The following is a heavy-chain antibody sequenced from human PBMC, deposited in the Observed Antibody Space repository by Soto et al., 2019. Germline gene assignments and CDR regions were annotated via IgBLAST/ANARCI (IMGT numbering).Heavy chain of an antibody. V-gene: IGHV4-34*01. CDR2: INRRGSV. CDR1: GGSFSDYY. Sequence: LSLTCAVSGGSFSDYYWTWIRQSPGKGLEWIGEINRRGSVNSNPSLESRVTMSVDTSKNQFSLKLTSVTAADTAVYYCARTEGFSGFDPLQYWGQGTLVTVSS. D-gene: IGHD5-12*01. CDR3: ARTEGFSGFDPLQY. J-gene: IGHJ4*02.